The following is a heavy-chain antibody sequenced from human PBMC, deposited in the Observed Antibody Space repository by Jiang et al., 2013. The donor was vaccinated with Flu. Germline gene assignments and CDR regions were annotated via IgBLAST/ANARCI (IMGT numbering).Heavy chain of an antibody. CDR2: IYWDDDK. J-gene: IGHJ4*02. D-gene: IGHD5-18*01. Sequence: GWIRQPPGKALEWLALIYWDDDKRYSPSLKSRLTITKDTSKNQVVLTMTNMDPVDTATYYCAHRRYSSPTLGFDYWGQGTLVTVSS. CDR3: AHRRYSSPTLGFDY. V-gene: IGHV2-5*02.